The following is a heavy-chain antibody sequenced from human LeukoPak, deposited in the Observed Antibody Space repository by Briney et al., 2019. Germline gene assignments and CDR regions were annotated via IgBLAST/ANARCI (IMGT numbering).Heavy chain of an antibody. CDR2: ISGSGAKT. CDR3: AKEYSGSFSPFPSYFDY. V-gene: IGHV3-23*01. Sequence: GGSLRLSCAASGFTFSSYSMNWVRQAPGKGLEWVSAISGSGAKTYYADFVKGRFTISRDNSKNTLYLQMNSLRAEDTAIYYCAKEYSGSFSPFPSYFDYWGQGTLVTVSS. J-gene: IGHJ4*02. CDR1: GFTFSSYS. D-gene: IGHD1-26*01.